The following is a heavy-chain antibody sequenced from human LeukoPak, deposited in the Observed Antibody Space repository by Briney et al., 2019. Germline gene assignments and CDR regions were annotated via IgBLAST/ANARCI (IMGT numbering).Heavy chain of an antibody. CDR2: ISSSSSYI. D-gene: IGHD2-21*02. CDR1: GFTFSSYS. Sequence: GGSLRLSCAASGFTFSSYSMNWVRQAPGKGLEWVSSISSSSSYIYYADSVKGRFTISRDNAKNSLYLQMNSLRAEATAVYYCARVGKGAYCGGDCYNKHWGQGTLVTVSS. J-gene: IGHJ1*01. V-gene: IGHV3-21*01. CDR3: ARVGKGAYCGGDCYNKH.